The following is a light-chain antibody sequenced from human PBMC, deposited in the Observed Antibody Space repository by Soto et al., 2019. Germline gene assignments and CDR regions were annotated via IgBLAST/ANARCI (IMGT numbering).Light chain of an antibody. CDR2: DVS. V-gene: IGLV2-8*01. CDR3: SSYAGSNSLV. CDR1: SSDVGGYNH. J-gene: IGLJ1*01. Sequence: QSALTQPPSASGSLGQSVTISCTGTSSDVGGYNHVSWYQQHPGKALKLLIYDVSYRPSGVPDRFSGSKSGNTASLTVSGLQAEDETDYYCSSYAGSNSLVFGTGTKLTVL.